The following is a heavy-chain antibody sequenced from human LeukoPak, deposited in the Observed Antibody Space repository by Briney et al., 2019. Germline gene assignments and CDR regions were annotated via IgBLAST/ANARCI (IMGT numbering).Heavy chain of an antibody. Sequence: PSETLSLTRTVSGDSINSGNYYWSWVRQPPGKGLEWIGCIYYNGRSHYNPSLRSRVAISGDTAKNQFSLKVNSVTAADTAVYYCARTGSSYGSSGSWGQGTLVTVSA. CDR1: GDSINSGNYY. V-gene: IGHV4-30-4*01. CDR2: IYYNGRS. J-gene: IGHJ5*02. D-gene: IGHD5-18*01. CDR3: ARTGSSYGSSGS.